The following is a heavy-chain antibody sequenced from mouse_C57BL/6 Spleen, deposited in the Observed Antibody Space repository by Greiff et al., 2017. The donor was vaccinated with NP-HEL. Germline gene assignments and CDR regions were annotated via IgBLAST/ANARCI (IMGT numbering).Heavy chain of an antibody. J-gene: IGHJ3*01. V-gene: IGHV1-82*01. CDR3: ARSDGYD. CDR1: GYAFSSSW. Sequence: QVQLQQSGPELVKPGASVKISCKASGYAFSSSWMNWVKQRPGKGLEWIGRIYPGDGDTNYNGKFKGKATLTVDTSSSTAYMELHSLTSEDSAVYFCARSDGYDWGQGTLVTVSA. CDR2: IYPGDGDT. D-gene: IGHD2-2*01.